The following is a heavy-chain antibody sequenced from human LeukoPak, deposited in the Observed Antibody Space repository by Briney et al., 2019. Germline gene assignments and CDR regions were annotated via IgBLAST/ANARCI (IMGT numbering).Heavy chain of an antibody. CDR1: GFTFSSYS. J-gene: IGHJ6*02. Sequence: GGSLRLSCAASGFTFSSYSMNWVRQAPGKGLEWVSSISSSSSYIYYADSVKGRFTISRDNAKNSLYLQMNSLRAEDTAVYYCARDEAYCGGDCYPGLYGMDVWGQGTTVTVSS. D-gene: IGHD2-21*02. CDR3: ARDEAYCGGDCYPGLYGMDV. CDR2: ISSSSSYI. V-gene: IGHV3-21*01.